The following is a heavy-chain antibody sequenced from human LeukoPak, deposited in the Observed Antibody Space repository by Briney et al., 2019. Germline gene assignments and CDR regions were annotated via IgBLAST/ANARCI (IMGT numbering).Heavy chain of an antibody. J-gene: IGHJ4*02. V-gene: IGHV3-7*03. CDR3: ARIGGSCYSGCDYFDY. D-gene: IGHD2-15*01. Sequence: PGGSLRLSCAASGFTFSSYWMSWVRQAPGKGLEWVANIKQDGSEKYYVDSVKGRFTTSRDNAKNSLYLQMNSLRAEDTAVYYCARIGGSCYSGCDYFDYWGQGTLVTVSS. CDR1: GFTFSSYW. CDR2: IKQDGSEK.